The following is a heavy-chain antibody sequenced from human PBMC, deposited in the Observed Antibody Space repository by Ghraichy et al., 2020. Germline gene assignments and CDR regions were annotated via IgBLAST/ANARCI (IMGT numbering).Heavy chain of an antibody. D-gene: IGHD4-17*01. CDR2: ISSSSSYI. Sequence: LTCAASGFTFSSYSMNWVRQAPGKGLEWVSSISSSSSYIYYADSVKGRFTISRDNAKNSLYLQMNSLRAEDTAVYYCARSEDYGLDYWGQGTLVTVSS. J-gene: IGHJ4*02. CDR3: ARSEDYGLDY. CDR1: GFTFSSYS. V-gene: IGHV3-21*01.